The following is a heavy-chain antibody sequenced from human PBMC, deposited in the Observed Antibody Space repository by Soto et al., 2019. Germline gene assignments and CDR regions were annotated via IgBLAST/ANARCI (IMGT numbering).Heavy chain of an antibody. J-gene: IGHJ4*01. CDR2: IRSKANSYAT. Sequence: VGSLRLSCAASGFTFSGSAMHWVRQASGKGLEWVGRIRSKANSYATAYAASVKGRFTISRDDSKNMLYLQMNSLRAEDTAVYYCAKDRRITMVRGVLRAFDSWGQGNLVTVSS. CDR1: GFTFSGSA. CDR3: AKDRRITMVRGVLRAFDS. V-gene: IGHV3-73*01. D-gene: IGHD3-10*01.